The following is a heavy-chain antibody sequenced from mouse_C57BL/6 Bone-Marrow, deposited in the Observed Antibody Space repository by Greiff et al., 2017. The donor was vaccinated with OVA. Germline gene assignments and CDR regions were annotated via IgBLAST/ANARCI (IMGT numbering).Heavy chain of an antibody. V-gene: IGHV1-82*01. D-gene: IGHD2-2*01. CDR2: IYPGDGDT. Sequence: VQLQQSGPELVKPGASVKISCKASGYAFSSSWMNWVKQRPGKGLEWIGRIYPGDGDTNYNGKFKGKATLTADKSSSTAYMQLSSLTSEDAAVYFGASEGDLLWLRRRGFDYWGQGTTLTVSS. J-gene: IGHJ2*01. CDR1: GYAFSSSW. CDR3: ASEGDLLWLRRRGFDY.